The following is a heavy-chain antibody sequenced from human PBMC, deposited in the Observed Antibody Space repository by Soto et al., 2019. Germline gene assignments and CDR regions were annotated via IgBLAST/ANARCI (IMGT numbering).Heavy chain of an antibody. V-gene: IGHV6-1*01. CDR3: ARGYCSSTSCCTSAFDI. Sequence: SQTLSLTCAISGDSVSSNSAAWNWIRQSPSRGLEWLGRTYYRSKWYNDYAVSVKSRITINPDTSKNQFSLQLNSVTPEDTAVYYCARGYCSSTSCCTSAFDIWGQGTMVTVSS. D-gene: IGHD2-2*02. CDR1: GDSVSSNSAA. J-gene: IGHJ3*02. CDR2: TYYRSKWYN.